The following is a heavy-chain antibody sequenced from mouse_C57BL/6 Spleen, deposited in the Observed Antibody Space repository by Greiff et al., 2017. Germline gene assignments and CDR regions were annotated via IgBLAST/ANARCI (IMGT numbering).Heavy chain of an antibody. D-gene: IGHD2-2*01. Sequence: EVKLMESGGGLVKPGGSLKLSCAASGFTFSSYAMSWVRQTPEKRLEWVATISDGGSYTYYPDNVKGRFTISRDNAKNNLYLQMSHLKSEDTAMYYCARGGSTMVTPFAYWGPGTLVTVSA. CDR3: ARGGSTMVTPFAY. CDR2: ISDGGSYT. CDR1: GFTFSSYA. J-gene: IGHJ3*01. V-gene: IGHV5-4*03.